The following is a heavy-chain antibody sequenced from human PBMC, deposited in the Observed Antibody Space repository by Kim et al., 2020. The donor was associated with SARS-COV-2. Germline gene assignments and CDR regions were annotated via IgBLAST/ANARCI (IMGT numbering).Heavy chain of an antibody. J-gene: IGHJ3*02. D-gene: IGHD2-21*02. CDR3: ARTVQGCGGDCPESDAFDI. CDR1: GGSISSGGYY. V-gene: IGHV4-31*03. CDR2: IYYSGST. Sequence: SETLSLTCTVSGGSISSGGYYWSWIRQHPGKGLEWIGYIYYSGSTYYNPSLKSRVTISVDTSKNQFSLKLSSVTAADTAVYYCARTVQGCGGDCPESDAFDIWGQGTMVTVSS.